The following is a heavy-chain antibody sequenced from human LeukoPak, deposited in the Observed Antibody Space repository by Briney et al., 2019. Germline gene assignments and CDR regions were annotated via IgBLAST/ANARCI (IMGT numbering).Heavy chain of an antibody. V-gene: IGHV4-39*01. Sequence: SETLSLTCTVSGVSISSSSYYWGWIRQPPGKGLEWIGSIYYSGSTYYNPSLKSRVTISVDTSKNQFSLKLSSVTAADTAVYYCARLGLLWFGELAPPYYYYYGMDVWGQGTTVTVSS. CDR3: ARLGLLWFGELAPPYYYYYGMDV. J-gene: IGHJ6*02. D-gene: IGHD3-10*01. CDR2: IYYSGST. CDR1: GVSISSSSYY.